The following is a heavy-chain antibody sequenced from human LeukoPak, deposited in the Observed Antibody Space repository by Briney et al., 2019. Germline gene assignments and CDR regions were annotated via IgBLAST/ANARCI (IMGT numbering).Heavy chain of an antibody. CDR1: GFTVSSNY. CDR2: IYSGGST. D-gene: IGHD3-22*01. Sequence: AGGSLRLSCAASGFTVSSNYMSWVRQAPGKGLEWVSVIYSGGSTYYADSVKGRFTISRDNSKNTLYLQMNSLRAEDTAIYYCARTAGDSSGYYHDYWGQGTLVTVSS. V-gene: IGHV3-53*05. CDR3: ARTAGDSSGYYHDY. J-gene: IGHJ4*02.